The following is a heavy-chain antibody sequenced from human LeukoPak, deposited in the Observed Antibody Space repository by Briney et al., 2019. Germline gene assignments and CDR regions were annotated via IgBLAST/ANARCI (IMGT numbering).Heavy chain of an antibody. Sequence: GGSLRLSCVASGFTFSKYAMHWVRQAPGKGLEWVAIISDDGFIKYYGDSVKGRFTISRDNSKNTLYLQMNSLRAEDTAVYYRARDGASTSGWYYFDSWGQGTLVTVSS. CDR1: GFTFSKYA. CDR2: ISDDGFIK. V-gene: IGHV3-30*04. J-gene: IGHJ4*02. CDR3: ARDGASTSGWYYFDS. D-gene: IGHD6-19*01.